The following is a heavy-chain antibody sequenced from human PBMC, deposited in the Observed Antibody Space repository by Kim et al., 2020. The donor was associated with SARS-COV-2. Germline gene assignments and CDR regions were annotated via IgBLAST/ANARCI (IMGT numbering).Heavy chain of an antibody. CDR3: ARGRRYCSSTSCMNGAFDI. J-gene: IGHJ3*02. Sequence: SRVTISVDTSKNQFSLKLSSVTAADTAVYYCARGRRYCSSTSCMNGAFDIWGQGTMVTVSS. D-gene: IGHD2-2*01. V-gene: IGHV4-34*01.